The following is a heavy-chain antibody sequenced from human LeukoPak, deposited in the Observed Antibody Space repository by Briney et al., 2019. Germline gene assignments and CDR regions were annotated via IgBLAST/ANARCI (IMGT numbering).Heavy chain of an antibody. CDR2: ISGGGDVT. V-gene: IGHV3-23*01. CDR1: GFTFSSYA. D-gene: IGHD3-3*01. Sequence: TGGSLRLSCAASGFTFSSYAMSWVRQAPGKGLEWVSTISGGGDVTYYADSVKGRFTISRDNSKNTLYLQMNSLRAEDTAVYYCARDLWRLRFDYWGQGTLVTVSS. J-gene: IGHJ4*02. CDR3: ARDLWRLRFDY.